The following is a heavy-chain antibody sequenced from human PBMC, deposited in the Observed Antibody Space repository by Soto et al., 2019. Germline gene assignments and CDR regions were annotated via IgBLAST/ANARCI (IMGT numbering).Heavy chain of an antibody. CDR1: GFTFSNYA. V-gene: IGHV3-64D*06. Sequence: GGSLRLSCSASGFTFSNYAMHWVRQAPGKGLEYASAIDKSGDTTYYADSVKGRFTISRDNSKSTLSLQMSSLRAEDTAVYYCVKRIAVYGMDVWGQGTTVTVSS. J-gene: IGHJ6*02. CDR3: VKRIAVYGMDV. CDR2: IDKSGDTT. D-gene: IGHD6-13*01.